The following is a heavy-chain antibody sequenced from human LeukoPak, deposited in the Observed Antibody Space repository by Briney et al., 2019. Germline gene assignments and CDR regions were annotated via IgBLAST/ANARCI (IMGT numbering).Heavy chain of an antibody. V-gene: IGHV1-18*01. CDR2: ISAYNGNT. D-gene: IGHD2-15*01. Sequence: PWASVKVSCKASGYTFTCYGISWVRQAPGQGLEWMGWISAYNGNTNYAQKLQGRVTMTTDTSTSTAYMELRSLRAEDTAVYYCARVVAARNWFDPWGQGTLVTVSS. CDR1: GYTFTCYG. J-gene: IGHJ5*02. CDR3: ARVVAARNWFDP.